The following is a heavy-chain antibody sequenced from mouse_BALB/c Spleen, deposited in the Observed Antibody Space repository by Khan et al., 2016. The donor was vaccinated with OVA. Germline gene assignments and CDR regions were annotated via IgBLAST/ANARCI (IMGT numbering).Heavy chain of an antibody. D-gene: IGHD2-1*01. CDR2: INPSNGYT. Sequence: QVQLQQSGAELARPGASVKMSCKASGYTFTSYTMHWVKQRPGQGLEWIGYINPSNGYTNYNQKFRAKATLNADKSSSTDYMQLSSLTSENSAVDNYARVGPNHANYEAWFAYWGQGTLVTVSA. J-gene: IGHJ3*01. V-gene: IGHV1-4*01. CDR3: ARVGPNHANYEAWFAY. CDR1: GYTFTSYT.